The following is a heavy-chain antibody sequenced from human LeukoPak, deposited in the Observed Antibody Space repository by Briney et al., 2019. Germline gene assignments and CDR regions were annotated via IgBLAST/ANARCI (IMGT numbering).Heavy chain of an antibody. V-gene: IGHV3-7*03. D-gene: IGHD2-2*01. CDR1: GFTFSSYW. CDR2: IEQNGNEK. CDR3: AREGYCSSTSCPGGEGFDY. J-gene: IGHJ4*02. Sequence: RAGGSLRLSCAASGFTFSSYWMSWVRQAPGKGPEWVANIEQNGNEKYHVDSVKGRFTISRDNSKNTLSLQLNSLRAEDTAVYYCAREGYCSSTSCPGGEGFDYWGQGTLVTVSS.